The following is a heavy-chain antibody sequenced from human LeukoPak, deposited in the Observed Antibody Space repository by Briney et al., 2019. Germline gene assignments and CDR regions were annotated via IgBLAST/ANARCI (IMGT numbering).Heavy chain of an antibody. CDR1: GASIRSGDYY. CDR2: IYDSGST. D-gene: IGHD2-15*01. Sequence: SQTLSLTCTVSGASIRSGDYYWSWIRQPPGKGLEWIGYIYDSGSTYYNPSLKSRITISVDTFENRFSLKLSSVTATDTAVYYCARDCSGGSCYGAFDIWGQGTMVTVSS. V-gene: IGHV4-30-4*01. CDR3: ARDCSGGSCYGAFDI. J-gene: IGHJ3*02.